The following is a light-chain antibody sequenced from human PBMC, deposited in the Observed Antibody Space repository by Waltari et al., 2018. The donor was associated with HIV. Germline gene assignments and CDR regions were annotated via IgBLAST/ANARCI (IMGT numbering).Light chain of an antibody. CDR2: EVS. CDR3: CSYAGSSTHV. Sequence: QSALTQPASVSGSPGQSITISCTGTSSDVGSYVLVSWYQKHPDKAPKLMIYEVSKRPSGVSNRFSGSKSGNTASLTISGLQAEDEADYYCCSYAGSSTHVFGGGTKVTVL. V-gene: IGLV2-23*02. J-gene: IGLJ1*01. CDR1: SSDVGSYVL.